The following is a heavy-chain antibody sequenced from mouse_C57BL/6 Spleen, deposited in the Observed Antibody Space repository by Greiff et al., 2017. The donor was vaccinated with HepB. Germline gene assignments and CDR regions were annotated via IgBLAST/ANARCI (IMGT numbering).Heavy chain of an antibody. CDR2: ISSGSSTI. V-gene: IGHV5-17*03. CDR1: GFTFSDYG. J-gene: IGHJ4*01. CDR3: ARRGYPYAMDY. Sequence: DVMLVESGGGLVKPGGSLKLSCAASGFTFSDYGMHWVRQAPEKGLEWVAYISSGSSTIYYADTVKGRSTISRDNAKNTLFLQMTRLRSEETAMYYCARRGYPYAMDYWGQGTSVTVSS. D-gene: IGHD2-2*01.